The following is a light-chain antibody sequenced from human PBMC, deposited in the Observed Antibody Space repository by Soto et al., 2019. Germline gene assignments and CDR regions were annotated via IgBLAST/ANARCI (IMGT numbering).Light chain of an antibody. CDR3: QQYGSSPLT. V-gene: IGKV3-20*01. J-gene: IGKJ4*01. CDR2: AAS. Sequence: EIVLTQSPGTLSLSPGERATLSCRASQSVSSSYFAWYQQKPGQAPRLLIYAASSRATGIPDRFSCSGSGTEFPLTISRLEPEDFALYYCQQYGSSPLTFGGGTKVEIK. CDR1: QSVSSSY.